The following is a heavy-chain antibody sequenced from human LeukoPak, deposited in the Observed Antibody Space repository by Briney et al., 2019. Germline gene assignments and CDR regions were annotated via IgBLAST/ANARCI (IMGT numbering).Heavy chain of an antibody. CDR3: AREYGVPNAFDI. CDR2: TYYRSKWYN. CDR1: GESVSSNIAA. V-gene: IGHV6-1*01. D-gene: IGHD3-10*01. Sequence: QTLSLTCAISGESVSSNIAAGNCIRQSPSRGLELLGRTYYRSKWYNDYAVSVKSRITINPATSKNQFSLQLNSVTPEDTAEYYCAREYGVPNAFDIWGQGTMVTVSS. J-gene: IGHJ3*02.